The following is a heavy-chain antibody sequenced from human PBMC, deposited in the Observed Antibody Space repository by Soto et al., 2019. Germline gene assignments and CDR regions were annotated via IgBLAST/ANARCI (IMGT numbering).Heavy chain of an antibody. D-gene: IGHD3-22*01. CDR1: GFTFCSYW. CDR2: IKQDGSEK. V-gene: IGHV3-7*01. J-gene: IGHJ4*02. CDR3: ARDSYYYYSSDQFDH. Sequence: GGSLRLSCAASGFTFCSYWMSWVRQAPGKGLEWVANIKQDGSEKYYVDSVKGRFTISRDNAKNSLYLQMNSLRAEDTAVYYCARDSYYYYSSDQFDHCVQGTRVTVPS.